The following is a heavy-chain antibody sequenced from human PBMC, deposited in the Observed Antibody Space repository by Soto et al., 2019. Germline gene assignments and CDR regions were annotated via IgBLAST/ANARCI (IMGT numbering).Heavy chain of an antibody. D-gene: IGHD3-9*01. CDR1: GFTFDDYA. J-gene: IGHJ4*02. V-gene: IGHV3-9*01. Sequence: EVQLVESGGGLVQPGRSLRLSCAASGFTFDDYAMHWVRQAPGKGLEWVSGISWNSGSIGYVDSVKGRFTISRDNAKNSLYLQMNSLRAEDTALYYCAKDTNYDILTGYSDWGQGTLVTVSS. CDR2: ISWNSGSI. CDR3: AKDTNYDILTGYSD.